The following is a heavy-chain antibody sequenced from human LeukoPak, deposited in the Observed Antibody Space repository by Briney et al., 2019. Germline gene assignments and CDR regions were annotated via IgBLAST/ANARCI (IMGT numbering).Heavy chain of an antibody. CDR3: ARGRGLFDY. Sequence: GGSLRLTCAASGFTFDDYAMHWVRQAPGKGLEWVSYISSSGSTIYYADSVKGRFTISRDNAKNSLYLQMNSLRAGDTAVYYCARGRGLFDYWGQGALVTVSS. V-gene: IGHV3-48*03. CDR1: GFTFDDYA. J-gene: IGHJ4*02. D-gene: IGHD3-10*01. CDR2: ISSSGSTI.